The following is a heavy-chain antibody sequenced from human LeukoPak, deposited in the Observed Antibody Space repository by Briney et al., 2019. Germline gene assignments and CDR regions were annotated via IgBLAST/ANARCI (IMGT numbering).Heavy chain of an antibody. J-gene: IGHJ4*02. Sequence: ASVTVSCQASGYTFTDHYIHWVRQAPGQGLEWLGWINANSGGTNYVPMFQCRVTITSDTSINTAYMELSRLKSDDTAVYSCARDAISRGMIDYWGKGTLVTVSS. CDR1: GYTFTDHY. CDR3: ARDAISRGMIDY. CDR2: INANSGGT. V-gene: IGHV1-2*02. D-gene: IGHD1-1*01.